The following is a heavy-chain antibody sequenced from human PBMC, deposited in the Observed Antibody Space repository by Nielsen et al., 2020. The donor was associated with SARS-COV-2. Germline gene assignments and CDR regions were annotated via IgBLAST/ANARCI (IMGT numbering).Heavy chain of an antibody. CDR3: ATHWPSNWYSDF. CDR2: IDPRDSYT. Sequence: ETLSLTCKASGYSSSNSWITWMRQTPGKGLEWIGRIDPRDSYTNYSPSFKGHVTMSVDKSRTTSGRTTAYLQWRSLEASDTAVFYCATHWPSNWYSDFWGQGTLVTVSS. CDR1: GYSSSNSW. J-gene: IGHJ4*02. V-gene: IGHV5-10-1*01. D-gene: IGHD2-21*01.